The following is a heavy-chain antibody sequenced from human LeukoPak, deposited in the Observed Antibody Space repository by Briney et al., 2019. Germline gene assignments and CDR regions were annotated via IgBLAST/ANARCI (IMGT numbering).Heavy chain of an antibody. Sequence: SETLSLTCTVSGVSISSGDYYWSWLRQPPGKGREWIGYIYYSGSTYYNPSLKSRVTISVDTSKNQFSLKLSSVTAADTAVYYCARDLLNEGNHLDYWGQGTLVTVSS. D-gene: IGHD4-23*01. J-gene: IGHJ4*02. CDR2: IYYSGST. CDR1: GVSISSGDYY. CDR3: ARDLLNEGNHLDY. V-gene: IGHV4-30-4*01.